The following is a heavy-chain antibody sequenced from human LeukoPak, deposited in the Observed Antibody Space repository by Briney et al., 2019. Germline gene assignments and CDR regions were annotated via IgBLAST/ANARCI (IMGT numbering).Heavy chain of an antibody. J-gene: IGHJ6*02. V-gene: IGHV1-18*01. Sequence: GASVKVSCKASGYTFTSYGISWVRQAPGQGLEWMGWISAYNGNTNYAQKLQGRVTMTTDTSTSTAYMELRSLRSDDTAVYYCARDSSSWSWPYYYYYGMDVWGQGTTVTVSS. CDR3: ARDSSSWSWPYYYYYGMDV. CDR2: ISAYNGNT. CDR1: GYTFTSYG. D-gene: IGHD6-13*01.